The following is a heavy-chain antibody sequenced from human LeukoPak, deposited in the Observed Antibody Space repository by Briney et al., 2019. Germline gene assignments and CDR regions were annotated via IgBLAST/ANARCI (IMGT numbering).Heavy chain of an antibody. D-gene: IGHD6-19*01. Sequence: SETLSLTCTVSGGSISSYYWSWIRQPPGKGLEWIAYISDIGSINYNPSLKSRVTISVDTSKNQFSLKLRSVTAADTAVYYCARDLLGLGWYNWGQGTLVTVSS. CDR2: ISDIGSI. CDR1: GGSISSYY. CDR3: ARDLLGLGWYN. J-gene: IGHJ4*02. V-gene: IGHV4-59*01.